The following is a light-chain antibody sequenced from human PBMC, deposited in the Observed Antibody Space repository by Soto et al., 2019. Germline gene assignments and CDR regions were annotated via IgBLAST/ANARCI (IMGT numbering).Light chain of an antibody. J-gene: IGLJ3*02. CDR2: WSD. CDR1: TSNIGSNS. Sequence: QSVLTQPPSASGTPGQRVTISCSGSTSNIGSNSVFWYQQLPGRAPKLLIYWSDHRPSGVPDRFSGSRSGTSGSLAISGLRSEDEGDYYCAAWDDGLSGRLFGGGTKVTVL. CDR3: AAWDDGLSGRL. V-gene: IGLV1-47*01.